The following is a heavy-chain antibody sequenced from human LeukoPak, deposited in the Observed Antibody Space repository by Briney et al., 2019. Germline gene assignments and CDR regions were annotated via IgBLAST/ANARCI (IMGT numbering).Heavy chain of an antibody. CDR2: IKSKTDGGTT. J-gene: IGHJ4*02. Sequence: GGSLRLSCVASGFSFSNAWMSWVRQAPGKGLEWVGRIKSKTDGGTTDYAAPVKGRFTISRDDSKNTLHLQMNSLKTEDTAVYYCSTGLAAMVRAIDYWGQGTLVTVSS. CDR1: GFSFSNAW. D-gene: IGHD5-18*01. CDR3: STGLAAMVRAIDY. V-gene: IGHV3-15*01.